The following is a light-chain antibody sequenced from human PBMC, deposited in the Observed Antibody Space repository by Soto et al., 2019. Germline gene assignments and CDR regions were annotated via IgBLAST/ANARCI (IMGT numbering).Light chain of an antibody. V-gene: IGKV1-39*01. CDR3: QQSYSTPPT. CDR1: QSIGRY. Sequence: DIQMTQSPSSLSASVGDRVTITCRASQSIGRYLSWYQQKLGKAPKLLIYTASSLQSGVPSRFSGSGSGTDFTLTISSLQPEDFATYYCQQSYSTPPTFGGGTKVDI. CDR2: TAS. J-gene: IGKJ4*01.